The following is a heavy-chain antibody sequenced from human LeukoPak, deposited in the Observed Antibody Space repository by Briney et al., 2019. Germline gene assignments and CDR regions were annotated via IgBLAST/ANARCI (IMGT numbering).Heavy chain of an antibody. Sequence: GGSLRLSCAASGFTFSSYAMHWVRHAPGKGLEGVSAVSSGGGDTYYADSVKGRFTISRDNSKNTLYLLMNSLRAEDTAVYYCAKGSDYGGGSYFDYWGQGTLVTVSS. J-gene: IGHJ4*02. V-gene: IGHV3-23*01. CDR3: AKGSDYGGGSYFDY. D-gene: IGHD4-17*01. CDR1: GFTFSSYA. CDR2: VSSGGGDT.